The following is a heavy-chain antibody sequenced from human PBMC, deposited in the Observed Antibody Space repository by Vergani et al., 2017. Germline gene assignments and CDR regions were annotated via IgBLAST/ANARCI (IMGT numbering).Heavy chain of an antibody. D-gene: IGHD6-19*01. J-gene: IGHJ4*02. V-gene: IGHV3-7*01. CDR1: GFTFSSYW. Sequence: EVQLVESGGGLVQPGGSLRLSCATSGFTFSSYWMSWVRQAPGKGLEWVANIKQDGSEKYYVDSVKGRFTISRDNAKNSLYLQMNSLRAEDTAVYYCARDGVAASFDYWGQGTLVTVSS. CDR3: ARDGVAASFDY. CDR2: IKQDGSEK.